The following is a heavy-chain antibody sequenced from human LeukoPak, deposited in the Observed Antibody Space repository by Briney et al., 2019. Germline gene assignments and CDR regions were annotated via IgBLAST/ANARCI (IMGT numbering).Heavy chain of an antibody. CDR3: AKDLHSRDYGSGSTFDY. Sequence: PGRSLRLSCAASGFTFSSYGMHWVRQAPGKGLEWVAVISYDGSNKYYADSVKGRFTISRDNSKNTLYLQMNSLRAEDTAVYYCAKDLHSRDYGSGSTFDYWGQGTLVTVSS. CDR1: GFTFSSYG. D-gene: IGHD3-10*01. CDR2: ISYDGSNK. J-gene: IGHJ4*02. V-gene: IGHV3-30*18.